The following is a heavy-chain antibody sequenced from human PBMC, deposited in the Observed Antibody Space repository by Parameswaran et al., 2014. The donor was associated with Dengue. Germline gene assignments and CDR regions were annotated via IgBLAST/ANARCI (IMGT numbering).Heavy chain of an antibody. CDR2: VIPVFNIG. CDR3: ARRDCVATSCYGAFDY. Sequence: SWVRQAPGQGLEWMGGVIPVFNIGNYAQNFQDRITVTADESTTTVYMELSSLRSEDTAMYYCARRDCVATSCYGAFDYWGQGTLVTVSS. J-gene: IGHJ4*02. D-gene: IGHD2/OR15-2a*01. V-gene: IGHV1-69*01.